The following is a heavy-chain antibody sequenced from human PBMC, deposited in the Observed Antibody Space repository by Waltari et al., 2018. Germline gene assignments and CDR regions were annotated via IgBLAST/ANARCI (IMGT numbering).Heavy chain of an antibody. J-gene: IGHJ4*02. CDR3: VRGGAGTGAGTDYTPLDY. Sequence: EVQLVESGGGLVQPGGSLRLSCAASGFTFSSYWMHWVRQAPGKGLVWGSRSEKDGGETTWAGSVKGRLTFSGDNAKNRLYLQMNSLRADDTAVYYCVRGGAGTGAGTDYTPLDYWGQGTLVTVSS. D-gene: IGHD3-16*01. V-gene: IGHV3-74*01. CDR1: GFTFSSYW. CDR2: SEKDGGET.